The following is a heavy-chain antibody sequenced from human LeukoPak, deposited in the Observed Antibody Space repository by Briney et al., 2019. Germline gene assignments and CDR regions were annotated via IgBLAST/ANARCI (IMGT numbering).Heavy chain of an antibody. CDR1: GFTFSDYC. CDR2: IYYSGST. Sequence: GSLRLSCAASGFTFSDYCMSWIRQPPGMGLEYIGSIYYSGSTYYNPSLKSRVTISVDTSKNQFSLKLSSVTAADTAVYYCARHRGSSSLFDYWGQGTLVTVSS. V-gene: IGHV4-39*01. J-gene: IGHJ4*02. D-gene: IGHD6-6*01. CDR3: ARHRGSSSLFDY.